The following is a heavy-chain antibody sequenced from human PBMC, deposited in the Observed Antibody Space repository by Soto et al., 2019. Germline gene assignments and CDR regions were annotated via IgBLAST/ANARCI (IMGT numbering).Heavy chain of an antibody. Sequence: QVQLMESGGGVVQPGRSLRLSCAASGFTFSNYAMHWVRQAPGKGLEWVAFISYEGSNKDYADSVKGRFIISRDNSKNTLYLQMNSLRAEDTAVYYCARDYRDWGQGTLVTVSS. V-gene: IGHV3-30-3*01. CDR3: ARDYRD. CDR2: ISYEGSNK. CDR1: GFTFSNYA. J-gene: IGHJ4*02. D-gene: IGHD1-26*01.